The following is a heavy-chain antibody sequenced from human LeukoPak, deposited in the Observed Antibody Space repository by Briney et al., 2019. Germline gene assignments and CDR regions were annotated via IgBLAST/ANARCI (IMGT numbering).Heavy chain of an antibody. V-gene: IGHV1-2*02. CDR2: INPNSGGT. CDR1: GYTFTGYY. J-gene: IGHJ5*02. CDR3: ARSDSSGLAWFDP. D-gene: IGHD3-22*01. Sequence: ASVKVSCKASGYTFTGYYMHWVRQAPGQGLEWMGWINPNSGGTNYAQKFQGRVTMTRDTSISTAYMELRSLRSDDTAVYYCARSDSSGLAWFDPWGQGTLVTVSS.